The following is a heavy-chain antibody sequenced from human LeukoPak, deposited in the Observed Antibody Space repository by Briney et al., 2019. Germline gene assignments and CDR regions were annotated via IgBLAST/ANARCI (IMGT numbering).Heavy chain of an antibody. CDR3: ARGRSGSYYYFDY. CDR2: IYSGGST. D-gene: IGHD1-26*01. CDR1: GFTVSSNY. J-gene: IGHJ4*02. Sequence: GGSLRLSCAASGFTVSSNYMSWVRQAPGKGLEWVSVIYSGGSTYYADSVKGRFTISRDNSKNTLYLQMNSLRAEDTAVYYCARGRSGSYYYFDYWGQGTLVTVSS. V-gene: IGHV3-53*01.